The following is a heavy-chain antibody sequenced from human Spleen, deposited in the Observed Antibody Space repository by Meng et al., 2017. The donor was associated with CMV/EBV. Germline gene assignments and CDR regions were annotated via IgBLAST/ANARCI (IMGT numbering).Heavy chain of an antibody. D-gene: IGHD3-10*02. CDR3: AKDDVRYAWFDP. V-gene: IGHV4-31*03. J-gene: IGHJ5*02. CDR1: GGYINSGDYY. Sequence: CTVSGGYINSGDYYWSWIRQHPGKGLEWIGYIYNSGSTYYNPSLKSRVTISVDTSKNQFSLKLSSVTAADTAVYYCAKDDVRYAWFDPWGQGTLVTVSS. CDR2: IYNSGST.